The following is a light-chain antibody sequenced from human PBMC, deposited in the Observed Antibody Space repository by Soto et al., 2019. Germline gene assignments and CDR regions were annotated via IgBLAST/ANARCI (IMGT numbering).Light chain of an antibody. CDR3: QSYDNSLSGHVV. CDR2: VNS. CDR1: SSNIGAGYD. J-gene: IGLJ2*01. Sequence: QLVLTQPPSVSGAPGQRVTISCTGTSSNIGAGYDVHWYQQVPGTSPKLLIFVNSNRPSGVPDRFSGSKSGTSASLAITGLQAEDEADYYCQSYDNSLSGHVVFGGGTKLTVL. V-gene: IGLV1-40*01.